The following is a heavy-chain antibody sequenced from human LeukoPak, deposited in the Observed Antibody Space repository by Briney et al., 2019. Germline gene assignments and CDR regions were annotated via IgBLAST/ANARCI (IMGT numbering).Heavy chain of an antibody. J-gene: IGHJ1*01. CDR1: GFTFSRYW. Sequence: GGSLRLSCAASGFTFSRYWMHRVRQAPGKGLVWVSRIKSDGSTNYADSVKGRFTISRDNAKNTVSLQMNSLRAEDTGVYYCARAPAEIGGYYPEYFRHWGQGTLVTVSS. D-gene: IGHD3-22*01. V-gene: IGHV3-74*01. CDR3: ARAPAEIGGYYPEYFRH. CDR2: IKSDGST.